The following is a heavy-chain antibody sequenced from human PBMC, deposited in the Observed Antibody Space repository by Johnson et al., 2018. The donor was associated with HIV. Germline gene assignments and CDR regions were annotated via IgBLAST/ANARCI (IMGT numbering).Heavy chain of an antibody. CDR3: ARVGGSWMLDAFDI. D-gene: IGHD3-10*01. CDR2: IYSGGST. CDR1: GFTVSSNY. J-gene: IGHJ3*02. Sequence: VQLVESGGGLVQPGGSLRLSCAASGFTVSSNYMSWVRQAPGKGLEWVSVIYSGGSTYYADSVKGRFTISRDNSKNTLYLQMNGLRAGDSAVYYCARVGGSWMLDAFDIWGQGTVVTVSS. V-gene: IGHV3-66*01.